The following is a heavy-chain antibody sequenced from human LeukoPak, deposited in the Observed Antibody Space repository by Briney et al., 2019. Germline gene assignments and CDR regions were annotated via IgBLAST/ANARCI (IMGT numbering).Heavy chain of an antibody. CDR3: ARDILPSYSGYDRTLPDY. CDR2: MNPSGGST. V-gene: IGHV1-46*01. D-gene: IGHD5-12*01. Sequence: ASVKVSCKASGYTFTSYYMHWVRQAPGQGLEWMGIMNPSGGSTSYAQKFQGRVTMTRDTSTSTVYMELSSLRSEDTAAYYCARDILPSYSGYDRTLPDYWGQGTLVTVSS. J-gene: IGHJ4*02. CDR1: GYTFTSYY.